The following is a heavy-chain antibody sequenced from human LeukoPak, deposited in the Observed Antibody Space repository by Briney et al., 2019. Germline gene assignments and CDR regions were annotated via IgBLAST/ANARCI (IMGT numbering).Heavy chain of an antibody. CDR2: INPNSGGT. D-gene: IGHD4-17*01. CDR3: AKSPIYYGDFIGIDY. CDR1: GYTFTGYY. V-gene: IGHV1-2*02. Sequence: ASVKVSCKASGYTFTGYYMHWLRQAPGQGLEWMGWINPNSGGTNYAQKFQGRVTMTRDTSISTAYMELSRLRSDDTAVYYCAKSPIYYGDFIGIDYWGQGTLVTVSS. J-gene: IGHJ4*02.